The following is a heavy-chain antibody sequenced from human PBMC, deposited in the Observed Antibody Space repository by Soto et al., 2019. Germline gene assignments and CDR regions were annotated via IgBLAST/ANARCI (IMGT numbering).Heavy chain of an antibody. J-gene: IGHJ4*02. CDR2: INHSGST. CDR1: GGSFSGYY. V-gene: IGHV4-34*01. D-gene: IGHD7-27*01. Sequence: SETLSLTCAVYGGSFSGYYWSWIRQPPGKGLEWIGEINHSGSTNYNPSLKSRVTISVDTSKNQFSLKLSSVTAADTAMYYCARGGELGKNYFDYWGQGTLVTVSS. CDR3: ARGGELGKNYFDY.